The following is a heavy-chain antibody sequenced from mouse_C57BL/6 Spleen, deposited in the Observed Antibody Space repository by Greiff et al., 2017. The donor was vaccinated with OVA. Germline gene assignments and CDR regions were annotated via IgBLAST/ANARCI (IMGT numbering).Heavy chain of an antibody. V-gene: IGHV1-15*01. CDR1: GYTFTDYE. Sequence: VQGVESGAELVRPGASVTLSCKASGYTFTDYEMHWVKQTPVHGLEWIGAIDPETGGTAYNQKFKGKAILTADKSSSTAYMELRSLTSEDSAVYYCTRRVYWYFDVWGTGTTVTVSS. J-gene: IGHJ1*03. CDR3: TRRVYWYFDV. CDR2: IDPETGGT.